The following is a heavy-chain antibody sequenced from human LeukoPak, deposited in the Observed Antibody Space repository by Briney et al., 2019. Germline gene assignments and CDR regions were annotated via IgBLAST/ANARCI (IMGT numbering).Heavy chain of an antibody. V-gene: IGHV4-34*01. CDR2: IYYSGST. Sequence: PSETLSLTCAVYGGSFSGYYWTWIRQPPGKGLEWIGYIYYSGSTYYNPSLKSRVTISVDTSKNQFSLKLSSVTAADTAVYYFASPSPGFDPWGQGTLVTVSS. CDR3: ASPSPGFDP. CDR1: GGSFSGYY. J-gene: IGHJ5*02.